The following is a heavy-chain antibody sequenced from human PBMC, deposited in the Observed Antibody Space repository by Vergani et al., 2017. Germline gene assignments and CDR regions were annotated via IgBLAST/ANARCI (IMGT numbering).Heavy chain of an antibody. Sequence: QVQLVQSGAEVKKPGSSVKVSCKASGGTFSSYAISWVRQATGQGLEWMGWMNPNSGNTGYAQKFQGRVTMTRNTSISTAYMELSSLRSEDTAVYYCARGLYSSSLVDYWGQGTLVTVSS. CDR3: ARGLYSSSLVDY. V-gene: IGHV1-8*02. CDR1: GGTFSSYA. D-gene: IGHD6-6*01. J-gene: IGHJ4*02. CDR2: MNPNSGNT.